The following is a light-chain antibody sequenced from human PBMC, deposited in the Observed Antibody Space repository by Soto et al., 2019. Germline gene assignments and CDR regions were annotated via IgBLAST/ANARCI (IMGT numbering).Light chain of an antibody. CDR2: AAS. CDR1: RGISSY. CDR3: QQLNSYPAIT. J-gene: IGKJ5*01. Sequence: DIQMTQSPSFRSASARDRFTMXXRASRGISSYLAWYQQEPGKAPKLVXYAASTLQSGVPSRFSGSGSGTEFTLTISSLQPEDFATYYCQQLNSYPAITFGQGTRLEIK. V-gene: IGKV1-9*01.